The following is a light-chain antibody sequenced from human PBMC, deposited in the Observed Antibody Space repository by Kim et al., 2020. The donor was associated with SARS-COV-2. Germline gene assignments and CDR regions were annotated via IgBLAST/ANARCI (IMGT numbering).Light chain of an antibody. CDR1: NIGSKS. Sequence: SYELTQPPSVSVAPGKTARITCGGNNIGSKSVHWYQQKPGQAPVLVIYYDSDRPSGIPERFSGSNSRNTATLTISRVEAGDEADYYCQVWDSSSDHVVFGGETQLTVL. V-gene: IGLV3-21*04. CDR3: QVWDSSSDHVV. CDR2: YDS. J-gene: IGLJ2*01.